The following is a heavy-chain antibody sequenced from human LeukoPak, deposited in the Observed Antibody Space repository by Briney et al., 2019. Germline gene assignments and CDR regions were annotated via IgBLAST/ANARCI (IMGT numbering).Heavy chain of an antibody. Sequence: SETLSLTCTVSGGSISSYYWSWIRQPPGKGLECIGYIYYSGSTDYNPSLKSRVTISVDTSKNQFSLKLSSVTAADTAVYYCARRTYFYDSSGYYFDYWGQGTLVTVSS. D-gene: IGHD3-22*01. CDR3: ARRTYFYDSSGYYFDY. V-gene: IGHV4-59*01. CDR2: IYYSGST. CDR1: GGSISSYY. J-gene: IGHJ4*02.